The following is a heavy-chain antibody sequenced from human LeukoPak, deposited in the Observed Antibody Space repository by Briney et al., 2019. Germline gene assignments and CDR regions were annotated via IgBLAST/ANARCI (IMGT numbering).Heavy chain of an antibody. CDR1: GGSFSAHY. CDR3: ARGGYDYVRGDLDY. J-gene: IGHJ4*02. Sequence: SETLSLTCAVYGGSFSAHYWNWIRQAPGQGLEWIGEINHSGTTNYNPSLKSRATISGDTSKNQFSLKLSSVTAADTAVYYCARGGYDYVRGDLDYWGQGTLVTVSS. D-gene: IGHD5-12*01. CDR2: INHSGTT. V-gene: IGHV4-34*01.